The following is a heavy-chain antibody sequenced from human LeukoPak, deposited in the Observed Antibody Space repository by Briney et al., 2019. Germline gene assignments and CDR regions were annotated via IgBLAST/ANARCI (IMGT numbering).Heavy chain of an antibody. D-gene: IGHD3-22*01. CDR1: GGSFSGYY. J-gene: IGHJ3*01. Sequence: SETLSLTCAVYGGSFSGYYWSWIRQPPGKGLEWIGEINHSGSTNYNPSLKSRVTISVDTSKNQFSLKLSSVTAADTAVYYCARAEEDGYYYDSSGQEFWGQGTMVTVSS. V-gene: IGHV4-34*01. CDR3: ARAEEDGYYYDSSGQEF. CDR2: INHSGST.